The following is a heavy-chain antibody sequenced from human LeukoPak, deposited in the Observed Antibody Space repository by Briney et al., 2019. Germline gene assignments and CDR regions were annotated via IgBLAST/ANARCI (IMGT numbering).Heavy chain of an antibody. D-gene: IGHD3-10*01. J-gene: IGHJ3*02. CDR2: INPNSGGT. CDR1: GYTFTGYY. Sequence: GASVKVSCKASGYTFTGYYMHWVRQAPGQGLEWMGWINPNSGGTNYAQKFQGRVTMTRDTSISTAYMELSRLRSDDTAVYYCARPRLWFGELSSAFDIWGQGTMVTVSS. V-gene: IGHV1-2*02. CDR3: ARPRLWFGELSSAFDI.